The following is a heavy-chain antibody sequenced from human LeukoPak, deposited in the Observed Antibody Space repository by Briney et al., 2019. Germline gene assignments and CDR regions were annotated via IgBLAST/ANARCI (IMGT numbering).Heavy chain of an antibody. CDR1: GFTFSNFV. J-gene: IGHJ3*02. CDR2: ISGSGTTT. Sequence: GGSLRLSCAASGFTFSNFVMSWVRQAAGQGLEWVSGISGSGTTTYYADSVEGRFTISRDNSKNTLYLQMNSLRAEDTAVYYCARESEGNAFDIWGQGTMVTVSS. CDR3: ARESEGNAFDI. V-gene: IGHV3-23*01.